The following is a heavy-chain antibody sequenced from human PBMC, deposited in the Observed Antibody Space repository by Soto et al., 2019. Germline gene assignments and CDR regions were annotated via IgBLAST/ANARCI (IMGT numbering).Heavy chain of an antibody. CDR2: ISYDGSNK. V-gene: IGHV3-30*18. J-gene: IGHJ6*02. D-gene: IGHD5-18*01. CDR1: GFTFSSYG. CDR3: AKDIVGDTAMVPLYYYYGMDV. Sequence: PGGSLRLSCAASGFTFSSYGMHWVRQAPGKGLEWVAVISYDGSNKYYADSVKGRFTISRDNSKNTLYLQMNSLRAEDTAVYYCAKDIVGDTAMVPLYYYYGMDVWGQGTTVTVSS.